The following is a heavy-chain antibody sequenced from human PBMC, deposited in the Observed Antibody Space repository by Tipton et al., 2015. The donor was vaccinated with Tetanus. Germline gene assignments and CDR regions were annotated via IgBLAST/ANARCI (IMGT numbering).Heavy chain of an antibody. CDR1: GGSISSGLYY. D-gene: IGHD3-3*01. Sequence: GLVKPSETLSLTCAVHGGSISSGLYYWGWIRQPPGKGLEWIGSVYYGGSTYYNPSLRGRVTVSIDTSKNQFSLKLSSVTAADTAVYYCAAQIIPTDRGGWFDPWGQGTLVTVSS. V-gene: IGHV4-39*01. CDR2: VYYGGST. J-gene: IGHJ5*02. CDR3: AAQIIPTDRGGWFDP.